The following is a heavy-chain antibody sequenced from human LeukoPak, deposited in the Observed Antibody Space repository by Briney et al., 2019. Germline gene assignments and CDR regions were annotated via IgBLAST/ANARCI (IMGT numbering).Heavy chain of an antibody. V-gene: IGHV4-30-2*01. CDR3: ARDTGTLFDY. D-gene: IGHD3-10*01. CDR1: GVSISSGGYF. CDR2: IYHSGST. Sequence: PSETLSLTCAVFGVSISSGGYFWNWIRQPPGKGLEWIGYIYHSGSTYYNPSLKSRVTMSVDRSKNQFSLKVSSVTAADTAVYYCARDTGTLFDYWGQGTLVTVSS. J-gene: IGHJ4*02.